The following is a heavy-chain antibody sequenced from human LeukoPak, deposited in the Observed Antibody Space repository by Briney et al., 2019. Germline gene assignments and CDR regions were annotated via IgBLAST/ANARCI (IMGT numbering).Heavy chain of an antibody. Sequence: SETLSLTCTVSGGSISSSSYYWGWIRQPPGKGLEWIGRIYYSGSTYYNPSLKSRVTISVDTSKNQFSLKLSSVTAADTAVFYCARVRGYSYGSDAFDLWGQGTMVTVSS. CDR1: GGSISSSSYY. V-gene: IGHV4-39*07. CDR2: IYYSGST. CDR3: ARVRGYSYGSDAFDL. D-gene: IGHD5-18*01. J-gene: IGHJ3*01.